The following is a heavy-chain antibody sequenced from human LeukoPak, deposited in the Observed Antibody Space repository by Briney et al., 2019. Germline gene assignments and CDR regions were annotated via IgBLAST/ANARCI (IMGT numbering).Heavy chain of an antibody. CDR3: ARERRRGGEDRSTRYYFDN. Sequence: SVKVSCRFSGGTFSFYAITWVRQAPGQGLEWMGGIIPIFGTTFYAEKVQGRATFTADESTTTAYMELSSLRPEDTAVYYCARERRRGGEDRSTRYYFDNWGQGSLVTVSS. J-gene: IGHJ5*02. V-gene: IGHV1-69*01. D-gene: IGHD3-10*01. CDR2: IIPIFGTT. CDR1: GGTFSFYA.